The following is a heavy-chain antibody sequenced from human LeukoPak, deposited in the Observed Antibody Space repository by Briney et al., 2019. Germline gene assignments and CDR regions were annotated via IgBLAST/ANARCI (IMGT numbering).Heavy chain of an antibody. CDR1: GFTFSSYW. CDR3: ARVPAAKGGIDY. D-gene: IGHD2-2*01. V-gene: IGHV3-74*01. Sequence: PGGSLRLSCAASGFTFSSYWMHWVRHAPGKGLVWVSRINTDGSSTSYADSVEGRFTISRDNAKNTLYLQMNSLRAEDTAVYYCARVPAAKGGIDYWGQGTLVTVSS. CDR2: INTDGSST. J-gene: IGHJ4*02.